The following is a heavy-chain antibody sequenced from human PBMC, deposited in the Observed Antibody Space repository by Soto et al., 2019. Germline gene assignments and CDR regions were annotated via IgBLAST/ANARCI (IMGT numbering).Heavy chain of an antibody. D-gene: IGHD3-22*01. CDR1: GFTFSSYG. CDR3: ARENYDSSCYYDY. CDR2: IWYDGSNK. V-gene: IGHV3-33*01. Sequence: GGSLRLSCAASGFTFSSYGMHWVRQAPGKGLEWVAVIWYDGSNKYYADSVKGRFTISRDNSKNTLYLQMNSLRAEETAVYYCARENYDSSCYYDYWGQGTLVTVSS. J-gene: IGHJ4*02.